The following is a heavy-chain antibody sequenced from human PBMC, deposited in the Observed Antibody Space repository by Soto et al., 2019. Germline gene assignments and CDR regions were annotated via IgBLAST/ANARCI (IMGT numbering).Heavy chain of an antibody. CDR1: GDSISNLDYF. CDR2: IYKSATT. J-gene: IGHJ5*01. Sequence: SETLSLTCSVAGDSISNLDYFWAWIRQPPGQALEYIGYIYKSATTYYNPSFESRVAISVDTSKSQFSLNVTPVTAADTAVYFCARGRYCLTGRCFPNWFDSWGQGALVTVSS. V-gene: IGHV4-30-4*01. D-gene: IGHD7-27*01. CDR3: ARGRYCLTGRCFPNWFDS.